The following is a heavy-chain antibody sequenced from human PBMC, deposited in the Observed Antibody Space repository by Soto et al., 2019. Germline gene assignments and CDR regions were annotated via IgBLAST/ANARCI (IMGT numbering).Heavy chain of an antibody. J-gene: IGHJ3*02. V-gene: IGHV3-23*01. CDR1: GFTFSSYA. D-gene: IGHD2-2*02. Sequence: GGSLRLSCAASGFTFSSYAMSWVRQAPGKGLEWVSAISGIGGSTYYADSVKGRFTISRDNSKNTLYLQMNSLRAEDTAVYYCAKDSRFTAAIPLDAFDIWGQGTMVTVSS. CDR2: ISGIGGST. CDR3: AKDSRFTAAIPLDAFDI.